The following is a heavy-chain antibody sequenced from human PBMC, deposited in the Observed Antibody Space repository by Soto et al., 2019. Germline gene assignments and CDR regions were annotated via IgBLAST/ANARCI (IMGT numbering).Heavy chain of an antibody. Sequence: QVQLQESGPGLVKPSGTLSLTCAVSGGSISSSNWWSWVRQPPGKGLEWIGEIYHSGSTNYNPSLKSRVTISVDKSKNQFYRKLSSVTAADTAVYYCARVLEKDDYYDYGMDVWGQGTTVTVSS. V-gene: IGHV4-4*02. CDR3: ARVLEKDDYYDYGMDV. J-gene: IGHJ6*02. CDR1: GGSISSSNW. CDR2: IYHSGST.